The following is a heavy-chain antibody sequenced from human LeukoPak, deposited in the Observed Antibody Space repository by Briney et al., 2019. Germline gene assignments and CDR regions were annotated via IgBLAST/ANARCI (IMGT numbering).Heavy chain of an antibody. CDR3: AKDREAFSIAAAGTGFDP. CDR1: GFTFSSYA. J-gene: IGHJ5*02. Sequence: GGSLRLSCAASGFTFSSYAMSWVRQAPGKGLEWVSAISGSGGSTYYADSVKGRFTISRDNSKNTLYLQVNSLRAEDTAVYYCAKDREAFSIAAAGTGFDPWGQGTLVTVSS. CDR2: ISGSGGST. V-gene: IGHV3-23*01. D-gene: IGHD6-13*01.